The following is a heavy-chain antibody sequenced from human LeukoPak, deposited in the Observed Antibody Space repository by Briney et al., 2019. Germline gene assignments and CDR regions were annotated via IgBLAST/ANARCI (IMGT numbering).Heavy chain of an antibody. J-gene: IGHJ3*02. Sequence: PGGSLRLSCAASGFTFSSYAMHWVRQAPGKGLEWVAVISYDGSNKYYADSVKGRFTISRDNSKNTLYLQMNSLRAEDTAVYYCAKDLGGWLRLLGAFDIWGQGTMVTVSS. D-gene: IGHD5-12*01. V-gene: IGHV3-30-3*01. CDR1: GFTFSSYA. CDR2: ISYDGSNK. CDR3: AKDLGGWLRLLGAFDI.